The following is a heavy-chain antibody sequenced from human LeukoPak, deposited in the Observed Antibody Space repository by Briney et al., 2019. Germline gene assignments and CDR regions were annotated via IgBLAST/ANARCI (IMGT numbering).Heavy chain of an antibody. D-gene: IGHD3-10*01. J-gene: IGHJ5*02. Sequence: SETLSLTCTISGASISSSSWSWIRQPPGKGLEWIGYIYCSGSTNYNPSLKSRVTISVDTSKNQFSLKLSSVTAADTAVYYCARDTLESYGSGSYRWFDPWGQGTLVTVSS. V-gene: IGHV4-59*01. CDR2: IYCSGST. CDR3: ARDTLESYGSGSYRWFDP. CDR1: GASISSSS.